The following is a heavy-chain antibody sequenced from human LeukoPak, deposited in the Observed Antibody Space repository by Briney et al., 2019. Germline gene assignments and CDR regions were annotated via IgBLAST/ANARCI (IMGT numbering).Heavy chain of an antibody. CDR1: GFTFSRYG. D-gene: IGHD6-19*01. Sequence: GGSLRLSYAASGFTFSRYGMHWVCQAPGKGLEWVAFIWYDGSNKYYADSVKGRFTISRDNAKNTLYLQMNNLRAEDTAVYYCSGGGSGWYSNYWGQGTLVTVSS. CDR2: IWYDGSNK. V-gene: IGHV3-33*03. CDR3: SGGGSGWYSNY. J-gene: IGHJ4*02.